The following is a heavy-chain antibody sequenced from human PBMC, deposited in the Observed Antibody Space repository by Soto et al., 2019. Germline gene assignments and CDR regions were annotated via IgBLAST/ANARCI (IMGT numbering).Heavy chain of an antibody. J-gene: IGHJ4*02. CDR2: IWYDGSNK. V-gene: IGHV3-33*01. D-gene: IGHD2-15*01. Sequence: QVQLVESGGGVVQPGRSLRLSCAASGFTFSSYGMHWVRQAPGKGLEWVAVIWYDGSNKYYADSVKGRFTISRDNSKNTLYLQMNSLRAEDTAVYYCARDGYCSGGSCYSVPVCYYWGQGTLVTVSS. CDR1: GFTFSSYG. CDR3: ARDGYCSGGSCYSVPVCYY.